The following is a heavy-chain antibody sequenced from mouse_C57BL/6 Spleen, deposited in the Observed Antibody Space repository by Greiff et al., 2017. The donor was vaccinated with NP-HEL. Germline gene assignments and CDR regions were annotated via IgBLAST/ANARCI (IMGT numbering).Heavy chain of an antibody. J-gene: IGHJ4*01. CDR1: GYTFTSYW. CDR3: ASIVYGSGPMDY. Sequence: VQLQQSGAELVMPGASVKLSCKASGYTFTSYWMHWVKQRPGQGLEWIGEIDPSDSYTNYNQKFTGKSTLTVDKSSSPAYMQLSSRTSEDSAVYYCASIVYGSGPMDYWGQGTSVTVSS. V-gene: IGHV1-69*01. CDR2: IDPSDSYT. D-gene: IGHD1-1*01.